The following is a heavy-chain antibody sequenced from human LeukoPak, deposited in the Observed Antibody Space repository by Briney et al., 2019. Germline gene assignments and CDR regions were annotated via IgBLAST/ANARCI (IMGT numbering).Heavy chain of an antibody. D-gene: IGHD3-9*01. J-gene: IGHJ4*02. CDR3: AGFYYDILTGPY. V-gene: IGHV3-30*03. Sequence: GGSLRLSCAASGFTFSSYGMHWVRQAPGKGLEWVAVISYDGSNKYYADSVKGRFTISRDNSKNTLYLQMNSLRAGDTAVYYCAGFYYDILTGPYWGQGTLVTVSS. CDR1: GFTFSSYG. CDR2: ISYDGSNK.